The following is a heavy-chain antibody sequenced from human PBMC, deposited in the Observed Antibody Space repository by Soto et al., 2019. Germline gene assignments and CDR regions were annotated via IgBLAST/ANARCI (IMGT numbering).Heavy chain of an antibody. CDR2: INHSGST. CDR3: ARPYSSGWWPFDY. J-gene: IGHJ4*02. Sequence: SETLSLTCAVYGVSFSGYYWSLLRQPPGKGLEWIGEINHSGSTNYNPSLKSRVTISVDTSKNQFSLKLSSVTAADTAVYYCARPYSSGWWPFDYWGQGTLVTVSS. V-gene: IGHV4-34*01. CDR1: GVSFSGYY. D-gene: IGHD6-19*01.